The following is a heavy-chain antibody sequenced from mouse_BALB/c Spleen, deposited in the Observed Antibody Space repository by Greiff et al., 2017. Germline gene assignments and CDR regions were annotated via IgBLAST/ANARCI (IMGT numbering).Heavy chain of an antibody. J-gene: IGHJ3*01. CDR3: ARYDRIAY. Sequence: VQVVESGAELARPGASVKLSCKASGYTFTSYWMQWVKQRPGQGLEWIGAIYPGDGDTRYTQKFKGKATLTADKSSSTAYMQLSSLASEDSAVYYCARYDRIAYWGQGTLVTVSA. CDR2: IYPGDGDT. V-gene: IGHV1-87*01. CDR1: GYTFTSYW. D-gene: IGHD2-3*01.